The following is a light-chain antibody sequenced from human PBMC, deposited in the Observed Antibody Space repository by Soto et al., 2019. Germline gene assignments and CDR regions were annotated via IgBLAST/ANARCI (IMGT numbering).Light chain of an antibody. J-gene: IGLJ1*01. V-gene: IGLV4-69*01. Sequence: QSVLTQSPSASASLGASVKLTCTLSSGRYSYAIAWHQQQPEKGPRYLMKLNSDGSHTKGDGIPDRFSGSSSGTERYLTISSLQSEDEADYYCQTWGTGIHYVFGTGTKLTVL. CDR1: SGRYSYA. CDR2: LNSDGSH. CDR3: QTWGTGIHYV.